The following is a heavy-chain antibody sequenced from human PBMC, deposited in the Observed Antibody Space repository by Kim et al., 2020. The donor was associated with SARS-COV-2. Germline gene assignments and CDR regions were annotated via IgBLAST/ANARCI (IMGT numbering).Heavy chain of an antibody. CDR1: GFTFSTFD. CDR2: ISSSRYYI. V-gene: IGHV3-21*01. CDR3: TRDRLSLVRGEFYYYMDL. D-gene: IGHD2-21*01. Sequence: GGSLRLSCAASGFTFSTFDMNWVRQAPGEGLQWVSSISSSRYYIYYADSVKGRFTISRDNAKNALYLQMDSLRAEDTAVYYCTRDRLSLVRGEFYYYMDLWGTGTTVTVSS. J-gene: IGHJ6*03.